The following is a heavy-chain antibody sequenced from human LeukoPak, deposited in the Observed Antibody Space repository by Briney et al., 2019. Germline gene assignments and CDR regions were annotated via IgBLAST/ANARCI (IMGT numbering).Heavy chain of an antibody. D-gene: IGHD3-10*01. CDR1: GGSISSYY. V-gene: IGHV4-59*01. Sequence: SETLSLTCTVSGGSISSYYWSWIRQPPGKGLEWIGYIYYSGYTNYNPSLKSRVTISVDTSKNQFSLKLSSVTAADTAVYYCARDRGNQFQHWGQGTLVTVSS. CDR2: IYYSGYT. CDR3: ARDRGNQFQH. J-gene: IGHJ1*01.